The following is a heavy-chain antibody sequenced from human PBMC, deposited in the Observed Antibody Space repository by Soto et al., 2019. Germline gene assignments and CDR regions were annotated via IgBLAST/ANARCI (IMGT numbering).Heavy chain of an antibody. V-gene: IGHV3-23*01. Sequence: SGGAPRLSCAAPGFTFFSYALTWVPPAPEGGLEWVSSITGSDGSTKYADSVKGRFTISRDNSKNTLYLQMNSLRAEDTAVYYCARDGDDSRPPDSIDYWGQGTLVTVSS. J-gene: IGHJ4*02. D-gene: IGHD3-22*01. CDR2: ITGSDGST. CDR1: GFTFFSYA. CDR3: ARDGDDSRPPDSIDY.